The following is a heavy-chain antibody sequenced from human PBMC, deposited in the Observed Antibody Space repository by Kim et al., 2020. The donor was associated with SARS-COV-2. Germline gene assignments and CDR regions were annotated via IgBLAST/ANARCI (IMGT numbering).Heavy chain of an antibody. CDR3: ARDYGFGAGTTDDDQIDY. Sequence: GGSLRHSCAASGFTFSSYGMHWVRQAPGKGLEWVAVIWYDGSNKYYADSVKGRFTISRDNSKNTLYLQMNSLRAEDTAVYYCARDYGFGAGTTDDDQIDYWGQGTLVTVSS. CDR2: IWYDGSNK. V-gene: IGHV3-33*01. J-gene: IGHJ4*02. D-gene: IGHD1-1*01. CDR1: GFTFSSYG.